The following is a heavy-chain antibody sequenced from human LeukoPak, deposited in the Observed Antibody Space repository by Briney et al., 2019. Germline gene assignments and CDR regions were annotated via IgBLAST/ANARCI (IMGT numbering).Heavy chain of an antibody. CDR1: GYTFTSYD. Sequence: ASVKVSCTASGYTFTSYDINWVRQATGQGLEWMGWVNPNSGNTGYAQKFKGRVTMTKNTSISTAYMELSSLRSEDTAVYSCARVGHYYGSGSQDYWGQGTLVTVSS. CDR2: VNPNSGNT. CDR3: ARVGHYYGSGSQDY. J-gene: IGHJ4*02. V-gene: IGHV1-8*01. D-gene: IGHD3-10*01.